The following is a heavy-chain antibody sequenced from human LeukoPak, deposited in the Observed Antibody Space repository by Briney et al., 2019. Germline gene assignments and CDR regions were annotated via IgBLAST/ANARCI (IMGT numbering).Heavy chain of an antibody. V-gene: IGHV3-7*01. CDR2: IKQDGSER. CDR3: ARGHVFDY. J-gene: IGHJ4*02. CDR1: GFTFSDYY. Sequence: PGGSLRLSCAASGFTFSDYYMSWVRQAPGKGLEWVANIKQDGSERYYVDSVKGRFTISRDNAKNSLYLQMNSLRAEDTAVYYCARGHVFDYWGQGTLVTASS.